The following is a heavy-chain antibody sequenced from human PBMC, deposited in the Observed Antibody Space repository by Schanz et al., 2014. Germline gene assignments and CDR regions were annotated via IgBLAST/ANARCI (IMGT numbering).Heavy chain of an antibody. CDR1: GFTFTTFA. V-gene: IGHV3-23*01. D-gene: IGHD3-22*01. CDR3: AKSALLSGDSSGYYSPFGY. CDR2: ISDRGDGT. Sequence: EQVLESGGGFVQPGGSLRLSCATSGFTFTTFAMTWVRQAPGKGLEWVSGISDRGDGTNYGDSVRGRFTISRDNSRNTVYLQMNSLRAEDTAVYSCAKSALLSGDSSGYYSPFGYWGQGTLVTVSS. J-gene: IGHJ4*02.